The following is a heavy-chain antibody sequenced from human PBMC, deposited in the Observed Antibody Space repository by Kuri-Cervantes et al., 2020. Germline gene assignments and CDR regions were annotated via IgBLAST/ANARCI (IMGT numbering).Heavy chain of an antibody. CDR2: INHSGST. J-gene: IGHJ5*02. D-gene: IGHD2-15*01. CDR3: ARGRGCSGGSCYSSVWSGITPYPFDP. Sequence: ESLKISCAASGFTFSSYGMHWIRQLPGKGLEWIGEINHSGSTNYNPSLKSRVTISVDTSKNQFSLKLSSVTAADTAVYYCARGRGCSGGSCYSSVWSGITPYPFDPWGQGTLVTVSS. V-gene: IGHV4-34*01. CDR1: GFTFSSYG.